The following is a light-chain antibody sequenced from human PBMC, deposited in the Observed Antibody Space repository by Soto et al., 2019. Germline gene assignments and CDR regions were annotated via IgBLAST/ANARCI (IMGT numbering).Light chain of an antibody. CDR3: HQYAGSPLT. Sequence: EIVLTQSPGTLSLSPGERATLSCRASQSVAKNFLAWYQQKPGQAPRLLIYGASSKASGIPDRFSGSGSGTDFTLTISRLEPEDFAVFYCHQYAGSPLTFGGGTKVEI. CDR2: GAS. V-gene: IGKV3-20*01. J-gene: IGKJ4*01. CDR1: QSVAKNF.